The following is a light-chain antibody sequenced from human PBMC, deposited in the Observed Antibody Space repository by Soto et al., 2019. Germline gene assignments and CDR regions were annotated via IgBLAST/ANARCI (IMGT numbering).Light chain of an antibody. CDR1: QGISSY. CDR2: AAS. V-gene: IGKV1-9*01. Sequence: IQLTQSPSFLSASVGDRVTITCRASQGISSYLAWYQQKPGKAPKLLIYAASTLQSGVPSRFSGSGSGTDFTLTISSLQPEDFATYYCQQLNSYPLTFAGGTKVEIK. J-gene: IGKJ4*01. CDR3: QQLNSYPLT.